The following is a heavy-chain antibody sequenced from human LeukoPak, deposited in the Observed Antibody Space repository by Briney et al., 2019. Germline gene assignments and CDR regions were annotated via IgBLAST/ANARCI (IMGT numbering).Heavy chain of an antibody. J-gene: IGHJ4*02. V-gene: IGHV3-23*01. D-gene: IGHD1-14*01. Sequence: PGGSLRLSCAASGFTFSSYAMSWVRQAPGKGPEWVSAISGSGGSTYYADSVRGRFTISRDNSKNTLYLQMDSLRAEDTALYYCAKDFVRYNIQFDYWGQGALVTVSS. CDR1: GFTFSSYA. CDR2: ISGSGGST. CDR3: AKDFVRYNIQFDY.